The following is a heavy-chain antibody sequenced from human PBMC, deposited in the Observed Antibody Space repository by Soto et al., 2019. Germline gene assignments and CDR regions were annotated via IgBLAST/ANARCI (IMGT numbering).Heavy chain of an antibody. D-gene: IGHD1-7*01. CDR1: GFTFDDYA. V-gene: IGHV3-9*01. J-gene: IGHJ4*02. CDR3: AKDFSDIWDYRRDFDY. Sequence: EVQLVESGGGLVQPGRSLRLSCGASGFTFDDYAMHWVRQAPGKGLEWVSGISWSSGSIAYADSVKGRFTISRDNAKNSLYLKMNSLTPEDTALYYCAKDFSDIWDYRRDFDYWGQGTLVTVSS. CDR2: ISWSSGSI.